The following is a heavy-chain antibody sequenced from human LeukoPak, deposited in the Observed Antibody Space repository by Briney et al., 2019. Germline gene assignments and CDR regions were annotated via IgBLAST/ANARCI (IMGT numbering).Heavy chain of an antibody. CDR2: ISVGVGST. Sequence: PGGSLRLSCAASVFTFSSYAMSWVRQAPGKGPEWVSAISVGVGSTYYAHSVKGGFTLSRDNSKNTLHLQMNSLRVEETAVYYCANDPCSSTSCQGWYFDLWGRGTLVTVSS. D-gene: IGHD2-2*01. V-gene: IGHV3-23*01. J-gene: IGHJ2*01. CDR1: VFTFSSYA. CDR3: ANDPCSSTSCQGWYFDL.